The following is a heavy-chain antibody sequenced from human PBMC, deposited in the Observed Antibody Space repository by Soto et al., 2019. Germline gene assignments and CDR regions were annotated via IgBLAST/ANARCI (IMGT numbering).Heavy chain of an antibody. CDR3: AKAKSRVGATSRYFDY. CDR1: GFTVSSNY. J-gene: IGHJ4*02. Sequence: EVQLVETGGGLIQPGGSLRLSCAASGFTVSSNYMNWVRQAPGKGLEWVSIIYSDGTTSYADSVKGRFTISRDNFKNTLHLQMNSLRAEDTAVYYCAKAKSRVGATSRYFDYWGQGTLVTVSS. D-gene: IGHD1-26*01. CDR2: IYSDGTT. V-gene: IGHV3-53*05.